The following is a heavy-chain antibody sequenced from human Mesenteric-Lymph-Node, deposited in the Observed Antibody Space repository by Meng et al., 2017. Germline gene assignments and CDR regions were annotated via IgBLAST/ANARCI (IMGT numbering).Heavy chain of an antibody. Sequence: LTGAASGFTFSNAWMSWVRQAPGKGLEWVGRIKSKTDGGTTDYAAPVKGRFTISRDDSKNTLYLQMNSLKTEDTAVYYRTTVTHYYGSGSYFPLDYWGQGTLVTVSS. CDR3: TTVTHYYGSGSYFPLDY. CDR2: IKSKTDGGTT. J-gene: IGHJ4*02. D-gene: IGHD3-10*01. V-gene: IGHV3-15*01. CDR1: GFTFSNAW.